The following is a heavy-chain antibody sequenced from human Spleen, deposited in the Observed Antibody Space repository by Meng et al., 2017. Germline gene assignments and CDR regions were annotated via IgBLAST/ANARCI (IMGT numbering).Heavy chain of an antibody. CDR3: ARGPTTMAHDFDY. CDR1: GGSFSDYY. D-gene: IGHD4-11*01. CDR2: INHSGST. Sequence: QVHLQSWGAGILKPSETLSLTCVGSGGSFSDYYWSWIRHPPGKGLEWIGEINHSGSTNYNPSLESRATISVDTSQNNLSLKLSSVTAADSAVYYCARGPTTMAHDFDYWGQGTLVTVSS. V-gene: IGHV4-34*01. J-gene: IGHJ4*02.